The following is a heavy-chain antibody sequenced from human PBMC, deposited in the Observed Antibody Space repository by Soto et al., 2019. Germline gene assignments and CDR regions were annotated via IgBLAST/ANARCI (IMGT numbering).Heavy chain of an antibody. CDR2: ISANDGNT. V-gene: IGHV1-18*01. D-gene: IGHD6-13*01. CDR3: ARDSSNSEY. Sequence: ASVKVSFKASGGTFSSYTISWVRQAPGQGLEWMGWISANDGNTNYAQKFQDRVTMTTDTSTSTAYMDLTSLKSDDTAVYYCARDSSNSEYWGQGTLVTVSS. J-gene: IGHJ4*02. CDR1: GGTFSSYT.